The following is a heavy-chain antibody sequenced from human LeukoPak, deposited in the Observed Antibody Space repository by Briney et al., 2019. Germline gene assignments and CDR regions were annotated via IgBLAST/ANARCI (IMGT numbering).Heavy chain of an antibody. CDR3: ATSNDDSSVYRPFDV. CDR1: GFTLSNYW. J-gene: IGHJ3*01. V-gene: IGHV3-7*02. Sequence: GESLRLSCAASGFTLSNYWMTWVRQAPGKGLEWVANIKQDGSEKNHVGSVKGRFTISRDNAKNSLYLQMNSLRAEDTAVYYCATSNDDSSVYRPFDVWGQGTMVTVSS. CDR2: IKQDGSEK. D-gene: IGHD3-22*01.